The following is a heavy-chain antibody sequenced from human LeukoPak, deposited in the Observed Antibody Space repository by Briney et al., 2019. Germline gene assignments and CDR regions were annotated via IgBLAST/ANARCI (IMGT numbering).Heavy chain of an antibody. D-gene: IGHD4-11*01. J-gene: IGHJ5*01. Sequence: GGSLRLSCAASGFTFSSYAMHWVRQAPGKGLEGGAVISYDGSNKYYADSVKGRFTISRDNSKNKLYLQMNSLTAEDTAVYYCAKGAAASNVDCFHCWGQGTMVTVSS. V-gene: IGHV3-30*04. CDR3: AKGAAASNVDCFHC. CDR1: GFTFSSYA. CDR2: ISYDGSNK.